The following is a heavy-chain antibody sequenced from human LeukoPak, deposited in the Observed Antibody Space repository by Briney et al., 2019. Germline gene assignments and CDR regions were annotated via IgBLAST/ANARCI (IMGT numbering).Heavy chain of an antibody. CDR1: GFTFSSYS. D-gene: IGHD3-22*01. CDR2: ISSSSSYI. V-gene: IGHV3-21*01. Sequence: PGGSLRLSCAASGFTFSSYSMNWVRQAPGKGLEWVSSISSSSSYIHYADSVKGRFTISRDNAKNSLYLQMNSLRAEDTAVYYCARVLGSGYYWEASDYWGQGTLVTVSS. J-gene: IGHJ4*02. CDR3: ARVLGSGYYWEASDY.